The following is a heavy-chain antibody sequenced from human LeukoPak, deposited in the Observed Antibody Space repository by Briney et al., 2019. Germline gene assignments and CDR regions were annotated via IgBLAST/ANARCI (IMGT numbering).Heavy chain of an antibody. J-gene: IGHJ4*02. V-gene: IGHV1-46*04. CDR3: ARDGGDGSGYYYYDY. CDR2: IIPSGGST. D-gene: IGHD3-22*01. CDR1: GYTFTTSH. Sequence: ASVKVSCKASGYTFTTSHMHWVRQAPGKGLEWMGIIIPSGGSTSYAQKLQGRVTMTSDTSTSTAYMELSSLKSEDTAVYYCARDGGDGSGYYYYDYWGQGTLVTVSS.